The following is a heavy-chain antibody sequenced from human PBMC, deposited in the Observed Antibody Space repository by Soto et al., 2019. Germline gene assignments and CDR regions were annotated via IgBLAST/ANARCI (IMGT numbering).Heavy chain of an antibody. CDR3: ARWAPFDNSGYPFDY. CDR2: ILPIYGST. V-gene: IGHV1-69*01. CDR1: GGTFSNYA. D-gene: IGHD3-22*01. Sequence: QVRLVQSGAEVKEPGSSVTVSCKSSGGTFSNYAVNWARQAPGQGLEWMGGILPIYGSTNFAHKFQGRVTLTADESTSTAYMELKSLRSEDTAVYYCARWAPFDNSGYPFDYWGQGTLVTVSS. J-gene: IGHJ4*02.